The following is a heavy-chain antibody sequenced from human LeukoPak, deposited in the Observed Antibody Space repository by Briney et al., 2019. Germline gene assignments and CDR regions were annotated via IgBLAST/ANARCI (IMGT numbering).Heavy chain of an antibody. D-gene: IGHD3-22*01. J-gene: IGHJ4*02. CDR1: GFTFSGSA. CDR2: IRSKANSYAT. Sequence: GGSLRLSCAASGFTFSGSAMHWVRQASGKGLEWVGRIRSKANSYATAYAASVKGRFPISRDDSKNTAYLQMNSLKTEDTAVYYRILSSGYYYVNYWGQGTLVTVSS. V-gene: IGHV3-73*01. CDR3: ILSSGYYYVNY.